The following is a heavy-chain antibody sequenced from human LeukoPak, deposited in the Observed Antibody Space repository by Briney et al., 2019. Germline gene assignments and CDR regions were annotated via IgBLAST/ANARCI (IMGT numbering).Heavy chain of an antibody. D-gene: IGHD6-6*01. CDR3: ARTAGRTFDY. Sequence: ASVKVSCKASGYTFTSYFMHWVRQTPGQGLERMGIINPSGGSTSYAQKSQGRVTMTRDTSTSTVYMELSSLRSEDTAVYYCARTAGRTFDYWGQGTLVTVSS. CDR1: GYTFTSYF. J-gene: IGHJ4*02. CDR2: INPSGGST. V-gene: IGHV1-46*01.